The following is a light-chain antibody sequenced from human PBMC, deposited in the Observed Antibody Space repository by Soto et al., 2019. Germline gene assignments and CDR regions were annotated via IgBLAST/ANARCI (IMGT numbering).Light chain of an antibody. J-gene: IGKJ1*01. CDR1: PDISIY. Sequence: AILMTQSPSSLSAATRRTVIMTCLSSPDISIYLAGYQQKPGNAPRYLIYGALTLHSGVPSRFSVSGCGTDCTLTRWCLQPEDFAVYYCQQYGSSPSQFGKGPRV. V-gene: IGKV1-8*01. CDR2: GAL. CDR3: QQYGSSPSQ.